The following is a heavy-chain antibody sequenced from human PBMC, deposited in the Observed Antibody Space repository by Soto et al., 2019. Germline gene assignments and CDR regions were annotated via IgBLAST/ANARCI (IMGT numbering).Heavy chain of an antibody. CDR1: GFTFSSYG. Sequence: QVQLVESGGGVVQPGRSLRLSCAASGFTFSSYGMHWVRQAPGMGLEWVAVISYDGSNKYYADSVKGRFTISRDNSKNTMYLQMNSLRAEDTAVYYCAKLVLPTGALDAFDIWGQGTMVTVSS. CDR2: ISYDGSNK. J-gene: IGHJ3*02. V-gene: IGHV3-30*18. D-gene: IGHD2-8*02. CDR3: AKLVLPTGALDAFDI.